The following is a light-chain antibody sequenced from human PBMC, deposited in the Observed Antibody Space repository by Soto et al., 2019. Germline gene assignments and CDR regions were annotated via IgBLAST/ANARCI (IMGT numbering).Light chain of an antibody. CDR3: AAWEDSLNGVV. V-gene: IGLV1-44*01. J-gene: IGLJ3*02. CDR1: SSNIGSST. Sequence: QSVLTQPPSASGTPGQRVTIACSGSSSNIGSSTVKWYQQLPGTAPKLLIYNNNQRPSGVPDRFSGSKSGSSASLAISGLQSEDEADYYCAAWEDSLNGVVFGGGTQVTVL. CDR2: NNN.